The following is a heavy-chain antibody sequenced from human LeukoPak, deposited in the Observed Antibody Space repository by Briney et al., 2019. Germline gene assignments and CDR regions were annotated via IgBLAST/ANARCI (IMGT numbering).Heavy chain of an antibody. CDR3: AKDVSKEWLVRRWFDP. V-gene: IGHV3-30*18. CDR2: ISYDGSNK. Sequence: GSLRLSCAASGFTFSSYGMHWVRQAPGKGLEWVAVISYDGSNKYYADSVKGRFTISRDNSKNTLYLQMNSLRAEDTAVYYCAKDVSKEWLVRRWFDPWGQGTLVTVSS. J-gene: IGHJ5*02. CDR1: GFTFSSYG. D-gene: IGHD6-19*01.